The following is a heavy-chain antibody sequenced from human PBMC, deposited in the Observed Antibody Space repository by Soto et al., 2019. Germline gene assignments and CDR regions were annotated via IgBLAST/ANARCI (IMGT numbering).Heavy chain of an antibody. D-gene: IGHD3-16*02. CDR2: IIPIIGTA. Sequence: QVQLVQSGAEVKKPGSSVKVSCKASGGTFSSYAISWVRQAPGQGLEWLGGIIPIIGTANYAQKFQGRVTISADESTSIAYRELTRLRSEARAVYSLARVDELSGAVPYYFFGMDVWGQGTTVTVYS. J-gene: IGHJ6*01. CDR1: GGTFSSYA. CDR3: ARVDELSGAVPYYFFGMDV. V-gene: IGHV1-69*01.